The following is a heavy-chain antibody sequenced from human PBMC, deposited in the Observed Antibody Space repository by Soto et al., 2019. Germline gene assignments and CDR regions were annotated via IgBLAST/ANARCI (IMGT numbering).Heavy chain of an antibody. D-gene: IGHD2-2*01. V-gene: IGHV3-23*01. CDR2: ITDDGDDT. J-gene: IGHJ4*02. Sequence: GGSLRLSCVAAGFTFSSYARSWVRQAPGKGLEWVSAITDDGDDTYYADSVKGRFTISRDNSKNTLSLQMNSLRAEETAVYYCARSPPRYCGRTTCPFDYWGQGTLVTVSS. CDR3: ARSPPRYCGRTTCPFDY. CDR1: GFTFSSYA.